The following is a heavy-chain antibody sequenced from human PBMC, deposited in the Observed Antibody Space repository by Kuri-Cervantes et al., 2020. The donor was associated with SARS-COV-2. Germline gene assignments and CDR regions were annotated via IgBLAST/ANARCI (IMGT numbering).Heavy chain of an antibody. D-gene: IGHD1-26*01. J-gene: IGHJ4*02. V-gene: IGHV4-61*02. Sequence: LRLSCTVSGGSISSGSYYWSWIRQPAGKGLEWIGRIYTSGSTNYNPSLKSRVTISVDTSKNQFSLKLSSVTVADTAVYYCARDRWELHDYWGQGTLVTVSS. CDR3: ARDRWELHDY. CDR1: GGSISSGSYY. CDR2: IYTSGST.